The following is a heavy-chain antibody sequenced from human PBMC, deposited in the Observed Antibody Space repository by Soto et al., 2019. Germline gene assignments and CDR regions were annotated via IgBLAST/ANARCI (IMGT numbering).Heavy chain of an antibody. D-gene: IGHD5-18*01. V-gene: IGHV4-59*01. CDR1: GGSIDSYY. CDR2: IYHSGST. CDR3: ATNVVTATGYDY. Sequence: PSETLFLTCTVSGGSIDSYYWSWIRQRPGKGLEWIGYIYHSGSTDYNPSLNSRVTISVATSKKQFSLNLTSVTAADTAVYYCATNVVTATGYDYWGQGALVTVSS. J-gene: IGHJ4*02.